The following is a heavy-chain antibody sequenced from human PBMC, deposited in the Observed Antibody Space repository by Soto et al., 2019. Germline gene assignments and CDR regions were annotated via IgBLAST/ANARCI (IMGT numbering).Heavy chain of an antibody. V-gene: IGHV3-15*01. CDR1: GFTFSNAW. D-gene: IGHD4-4*01. Sequence: GGSLRLSCAASGFTFSNAWMSWVRQAPGKGLEWVGRIKSKTDGGTTDYAAPVKGRFTISRDDSKNTLYLQMNSLKTEDTAVYYCTTAATVTTALDYYYYYMDVWGKGTTVTVSS. J-gene: IGHJ6*03. CDR2: IKSKTDGGTT. CDR3: TTAATVTTALDYYYYYMDV.